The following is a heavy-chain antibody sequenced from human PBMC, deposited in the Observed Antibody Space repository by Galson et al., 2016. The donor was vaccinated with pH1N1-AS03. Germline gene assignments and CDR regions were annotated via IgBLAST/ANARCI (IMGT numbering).Heavy chain of an antibody. CDR2: INPNSGGT. CDR1: GYTLTEYY. D-gene: IGHD3-3*01. Sequence: SVKVSCKASGYTLTEYYLHWVRQAPGQGPEWMGWINPNSGGTTYAQKFQGRVTMTRDPSISTAYMEMSNLKSDDTAVYYCARNRPTAVSGTDGFDPWGQGTLVAVSS. CDR3: ARNRPTAVSGTDGFDP. V-gene: IGHV1-2*02. J-gene: IGHJ5*02.